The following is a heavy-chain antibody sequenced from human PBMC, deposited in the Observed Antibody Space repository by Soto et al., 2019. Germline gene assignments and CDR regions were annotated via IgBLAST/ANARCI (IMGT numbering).Heavy chain of an antibody. V-gene: IGHV3-23*01. J-gene: IGHJ3*02. Sequence: GGSLRLSCAASGFTFSSYAMSWVRQAPGKGLEWVSAISGSGGSTYYADSVKGRFTISRDNSKNTLYLQMNSLRAEDTAVYYCAKALPFYYDSSGYGAFDIWGQGTMVTVSS. D-gene: IGHD3-22*01. CDR2: ISGSGGST. CDR1: GFTFSSYA. CDR3: AKALPFYYDSSGYGAFDI.